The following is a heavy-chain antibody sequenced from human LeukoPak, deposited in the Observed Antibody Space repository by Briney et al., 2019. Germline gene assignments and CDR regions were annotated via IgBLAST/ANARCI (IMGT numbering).Heavy chain of an antibody. CDR2: VNPKSGAT. CDR1: GYTFTDYY. V-gene: IGHV1-2*02. CDR3: ARAYEYGWFDP. J-gene: IGHJ5*02. D-gene: IGHD4/OR15-4a*01. Sequence: ASVRVSCKTSGYTFTDYYLHWPRQAPGQGLEWMGWVNPKSGATNYAQRFQGRVTMTWQTSISTGNMELSSLRSDDTAVYYCARAYEYGWFDPWGQGTLVTVSS.